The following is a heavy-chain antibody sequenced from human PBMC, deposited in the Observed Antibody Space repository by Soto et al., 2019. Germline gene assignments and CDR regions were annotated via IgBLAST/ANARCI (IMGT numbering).Heavy chain of an antibody. CDR2: IIPIFGTA. CDR1: GGTFSSYA. CDR3: ASYGSGSYYTGGMDV. D-gene: IGHD3-10*01. V-gene: IGHV1-69*05. Sequence: SVKVSCKASGGTFSSYAISWVRQAPGQGLEWMGGIIPIFGTADYAQKFQGRVTMTRDTSTSTVYMELSSLRSEDTAVYYCASYGSGSYYTGGMDVWGQGTTVTVS. J-gene: IGHJ6*02.